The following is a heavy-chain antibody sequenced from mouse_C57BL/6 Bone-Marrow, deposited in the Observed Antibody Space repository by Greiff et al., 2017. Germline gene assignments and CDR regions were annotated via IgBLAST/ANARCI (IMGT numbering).Heavy chain of an antibody. D-gene: IGHD2-3*01. V-gene: IGHV1-22*01. CDR2: INPNNGGT. Sequence: EVQLQQSGPELVKPGASVKMSCKASGYTFTDYNMHWVKQSHGRSLEWIGYINPNNGGTSYNQKFKGKATLTVNKSSSTAYMELRSLTSEDSAVYYCARDGYYSYAMDYWGQGTSVTVSS. CDR1: GYTFTDYN. CDR3: ARDGYYSYAMDY. J-gene: IGHJ4*01.